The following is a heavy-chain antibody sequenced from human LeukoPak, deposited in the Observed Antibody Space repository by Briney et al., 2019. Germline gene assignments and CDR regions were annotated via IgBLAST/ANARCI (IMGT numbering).Heavy chain of an antibody. CDR2: ISGSGGST. V-gene: IGHV3-23*01. J-gene: IGHJ5*02. D-gene: IGHD6-13*01. CDR3: AKSIAAAGTGWFDP. Sequence: GGSLRLSCAASGFTFSSYAMSWVRQAPGKGLEWVSAISGSGGSTYYADSVKGRFTISRDTSKNTLYLQMNSLRAEDTAVYYCAKSIAAAGTGWFDPWGQGTLVTVSS. CDR1: GFTFSSYA.